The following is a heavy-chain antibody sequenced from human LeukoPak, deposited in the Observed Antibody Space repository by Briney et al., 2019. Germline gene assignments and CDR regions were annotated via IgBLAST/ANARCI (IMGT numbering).Heavy chain of an antibody. CDR1: GYSISSGYY. V-gene: IGHV4-38-2*01. CDR2: IYHSGST. D-gene: IGHD3-3*01. Sequence: SETLSLTCAVSGYSISSGYYWGWIRQPPGKGLEWSWSIYHSGSTYYNPSPQSRLTISVDTSKNQFSLKLSSVTAADTAVYYCASSLTIFGVVPFDYWGXGXLXXVS. J-gene: IGHJ4*01. CDR3: ASSLTIFGVVPFDY.